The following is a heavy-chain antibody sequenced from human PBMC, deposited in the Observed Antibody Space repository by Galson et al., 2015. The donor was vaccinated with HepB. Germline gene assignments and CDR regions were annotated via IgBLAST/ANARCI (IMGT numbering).Heavy chain of an antibody. Sequence: SLRLSCAASGFTFSNYVMTWVRQAPGKGLEWVSVITSSGDNAYYAESVKGRFTISRDNSKNTVHLQMSSLRAEDTAVYYCAKDRSVYSPTWTFDCWGQGTLVTVSS. CDR3: AKDRSVYSPTWTFDC. CDR1: GFTFSNYV. D-gene: IGHD2/OR15-2a*01. V-gene: IGHV3-23*01. J-gene: IGHJ4*02. CDR2: ITSSGDNA.